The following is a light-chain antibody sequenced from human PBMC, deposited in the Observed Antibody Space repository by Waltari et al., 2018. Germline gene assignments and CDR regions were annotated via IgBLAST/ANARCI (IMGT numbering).Light chain of an antibody. Sequence: EIVLTQSPGTLSLSPGEGATLPCRASQSVSKYLAWYQQKPGQAPRLLIYGASSRATGIPDRFSGSGSGTDFSLTISRLEPEDFAVYYCQHYVRLPATFGQGTKVEIK. J-gene: IGKJ1*01. CDR3: QHYVRLPAT. CDR2: GAS. V-gene: IGKV3-20*01. CDR1: QSVSKY.